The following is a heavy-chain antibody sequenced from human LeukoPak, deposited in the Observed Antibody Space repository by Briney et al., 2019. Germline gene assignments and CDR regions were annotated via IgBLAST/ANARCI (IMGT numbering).Heavy chain of an antibody. J-gene: IGHJ4*02. CDR2: IIPIFGTA. D-gene: IGHD3-10*01. V-gene: IGHV1-69*13. Sequence: GASVKVSCKASGGTFSSYAISWVRQAPGQGLEWMGGIIPIFGTANYAQKFQGRVTITADESTSTAYMELSSLRSEDTAVYYCARDRLYGSGSYAYWGQGTLVTVSS. CDR1: GGTFSSYA. CDR3: ARDRLYGSGSYAY.